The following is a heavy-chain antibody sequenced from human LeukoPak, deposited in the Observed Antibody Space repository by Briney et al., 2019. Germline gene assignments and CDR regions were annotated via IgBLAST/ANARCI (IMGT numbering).Heavy chain of an antibody. V-gene: IGHV4-39*01. D-gene: IGHD6-6*01. CDR2: IYYSGSM. J-gene: IGHJ1*01. Sequence: SETLSLTCTVSGGSNSSYSYHWGWIRQPPGKGLEWIGSIYYSGSMYYNPSLKSRVTISVDTSKNQFSLKLSSVTAADTAVYYCARPSTKYSSSSGYFQHWGQGTLVTVSS. CDR3: ARPSTKYSSSSGYFQH. CDR1: GGSNSSYSYH.